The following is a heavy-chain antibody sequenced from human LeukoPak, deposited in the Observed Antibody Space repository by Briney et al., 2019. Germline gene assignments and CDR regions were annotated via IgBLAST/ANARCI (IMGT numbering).Heavy chain of an antibody. J-gene: IGHJ4*02. D-gene: IGHD5-12*01. V-gene: IGHV1-69*13. Sequence: SVKVSCKASGGTFSSYAISWVRQAPGQGLEWVGGIIPIFGTANYAQKFQGRVTITADESTSTAYMELSSLRSEDTAVYYCARSPIVATEAYYFDYWGQGTLVTVSS. CDR1: GGTFSSYA. CDR2: IIPIFGTA. CDR3: ARSPIVATEAYYFDY.